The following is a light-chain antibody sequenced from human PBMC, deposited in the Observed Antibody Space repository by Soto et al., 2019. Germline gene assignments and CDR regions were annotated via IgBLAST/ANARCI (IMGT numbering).Light chain of an antibody. J-gene: IGLJ1*01. Sequence: QSALTQPRSVSASPGQSVTISCTGTRSDVGGYNYVSWYQHHPGKAPKLLIYGVSARPSGVPDRFSGSKSGNTASLTISGLQVEDEADYYCCSYAGTPYVFGTRTKVTVL. CDR2: GVS. CDR1: RSDVGGYNY. CDR3: CSYAGTPYV. V-gene: IGLV2-11*01.